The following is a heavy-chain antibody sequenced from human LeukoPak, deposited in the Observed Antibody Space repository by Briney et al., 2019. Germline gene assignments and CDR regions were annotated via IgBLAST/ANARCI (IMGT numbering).Heavy chain of an antibody. Sequence: GGSLRLSCAASGFTFSSYAMSWVSPAPGKGLEWVSAISGSGSSTYYADSVKGRFTISRDNSKNTLYLQMNSLRAEDTAVYYCAKDPRRYDILTGYSDYWGQGTLVTVSS. CDR3: AKDPRRYDILTGYSDY. CDR1: GFTFSSYA. CDR2: ISGSGSST. V-gene: IGHV3-23*01. D-gene: IGHD3-9*01. J-gene: IGHJ4*02.